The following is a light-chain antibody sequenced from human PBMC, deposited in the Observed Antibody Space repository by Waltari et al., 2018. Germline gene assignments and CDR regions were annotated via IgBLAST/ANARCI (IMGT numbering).Light chain of an antibody. J-gene: IGKJ2*01. Sequence: DVQLTQSPSSLSASVGDRVTISCRASQNIDIYLNWYQQKPGKAPNLLIDGASNLQSGVQSRFSGSGSGTDFTFTISSLQPEDFASFYCQQTSITPRTFGQGTKLEI. CDR2: GAS. CDR3: QQTSITPRT. CDR1: QNIDIY. V-gene: IGKV1-39*01.